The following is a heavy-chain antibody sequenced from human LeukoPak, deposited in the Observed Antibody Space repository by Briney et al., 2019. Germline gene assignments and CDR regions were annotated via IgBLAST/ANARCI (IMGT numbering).Heavy chain of an antibody. CDR2: ISYDGSNK. D-gene: IGHD5-18*01. CDR3: ARDSGSYGYSLFDY. V-gene: IGHV3-30-3*01. Sequence: GGSLRLSCAAFGFTFSSYAMHWVRQAPGKGLEWVAVISYDGSNKYYADSVTGRFTISRDNSKNTLYLQMNSLRAEDTAVYYCARDSGSYGYSLFDYWGQGTLVTVSS. CDR1: GFTFSSYA. J-gene: IGHJ4*02.